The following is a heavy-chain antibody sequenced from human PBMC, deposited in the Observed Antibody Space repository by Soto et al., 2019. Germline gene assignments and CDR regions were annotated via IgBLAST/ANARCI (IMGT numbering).Heavy chain of an antibody. V-gene: IGHV3-7*03. CDR1: GFTFTSYW. J-gene: IGHJ6*02. Sequence: GGSLRLSCAASGFTFTSYWMSWFRQAPGKGLEWVANIKQDGSGKYYVDSVKGRFTISRDNAKNSLYLQMNRLRAEDTAVYYCARVSWREKYGMDVWGQGTTVTVSS. CDR3: ARVSWREKYGMDV. CDR2: IKQDGSGK.